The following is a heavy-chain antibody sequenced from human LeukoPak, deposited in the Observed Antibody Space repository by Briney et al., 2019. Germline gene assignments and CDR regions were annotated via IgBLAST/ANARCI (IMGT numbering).Heavy chain of an antibody. D-gene: IGHD2-2*01. CDR3: ARGRVRDAFDV. Sequence: PSETLSLTCTVSGGSISNYYWSWVRRPPGKGVEWIWYIYSSGSTLYNPSLKSRVTISVDTSKNQFSLKLSSVTDADTAVYHCARGRVRDAFDVWGQGTMVTVSS. CDR2: IYSSGST. J-gene: IGHJ3*01. CDR1: GGSISNYY. V-gene: IGHV4-59*01.